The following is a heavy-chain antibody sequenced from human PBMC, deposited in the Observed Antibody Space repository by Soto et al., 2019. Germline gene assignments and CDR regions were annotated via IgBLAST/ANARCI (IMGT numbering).Heavy chain of an antibody. CDR1: GGSFKSGSYY. CDR2: VYHTGRT. J-gene: IGHJ4*02. Sequence: QVHLQESGPGLVKPSETLSLTCTVSGGSFKSGSYYWSWIRQPPGKGLEWIGYVYHTGRTNYNPYLKSRVSISMDTSTNQFSLDLDSVTAADTAVYFCAREFDYFDYWGQGTLVTVSS. V-gene: IGHV4-61*01. CDR3: AREFDYFDY. D-gene: IGHD3-16*01.